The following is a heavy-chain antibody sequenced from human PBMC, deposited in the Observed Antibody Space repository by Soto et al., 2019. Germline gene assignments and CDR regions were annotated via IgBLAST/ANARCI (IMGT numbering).Heavy chain of an antibody. D-gene: IGHD1-1*01. CDR2: IIPIFGTA. CDR1: GGTFSSYA. Sequence: ASVKVSCKASGGTFSSYAISWVRQAPGQGLEWMGGIIPIFGTANYAQKFQGRVTITADESTSTAYMELSSLRSEDTAVYYCASGTGDTSPDYGMDVWGQGTTVTVSS. V-gene: IGHV1-69*13. J-gene: IGHJ6*02. CDR3: ASGTGDTSPDYGMDV.